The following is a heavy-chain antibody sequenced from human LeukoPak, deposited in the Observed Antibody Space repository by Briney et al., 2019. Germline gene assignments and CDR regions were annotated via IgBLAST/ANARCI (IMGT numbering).Heavy chain of an antibody. CDR2: INSDGRST. CDR3: ARVAGIGTYYYYMDV. J-gene: IGHJ6*03. CDR1: GSIFSNYW. V-gene: IGHV3-74*01. D-gene: IGHD6-19*01. Sequence: TGGSLRLSCAASGSIFSNYWMHWVRQAPGKGLVWVACINSDGRSTIFADSVKGRFTISRDNAKNTLYLQMSSLSGEDTAVYYCARVAGIGTYYYYMDVWGKGTTVTVSS.